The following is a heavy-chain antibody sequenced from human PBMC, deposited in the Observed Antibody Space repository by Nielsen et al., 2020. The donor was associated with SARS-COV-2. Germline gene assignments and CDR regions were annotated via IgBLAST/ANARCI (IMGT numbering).Heavy chain of an antibody. D-gene: IGHD2-2*02. CDR3: ARDSVVVPAAIALDV. Sequence: ASVKVSCKVSGYTLTELSMHWVRQAPGKGLEWMGGFDPEDGETSYAQKFQGRVTMTRDTSTSTVYMELSSLRSEDTAVYYCARDSVVVPAAIALDVWGQGTTVTVSS. V-gene: IGHV1-24*01. CDR2: FDPEDGET. CDR1: GYTLTELS. J-gene: IGHJ6*02.